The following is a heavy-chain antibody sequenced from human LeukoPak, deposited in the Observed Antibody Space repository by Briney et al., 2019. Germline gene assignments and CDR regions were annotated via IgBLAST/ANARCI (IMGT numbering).Heavy chain of an antibody. V-gene: IGHV4-59*12. D-gene: IGHD3-22*01. CDR3: ARDNIRYYDSSGYAGGFDY. J-gene: IGHJ4*02. CDR1: GGFISSYY. CDR2: IYNSGST. Sequence: SETLSLTCTVSGGFISSYYWSWIRQPPGKGLEWIGYIYNSGSTNYNPSLRSRVTMSVDTSKNQFSLKLSSVTAADTAVYYCARDNIRYYDSSGYAGGFDYWGQGTLVTVSS.